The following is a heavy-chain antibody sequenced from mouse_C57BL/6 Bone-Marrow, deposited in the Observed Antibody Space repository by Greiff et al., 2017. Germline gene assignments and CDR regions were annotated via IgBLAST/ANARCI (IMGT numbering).Heavy chain of an antibody. Sequence: EVKLVESGGGLVQPGGSLKLSCAASGFTFSDYYMYWVRQTPEKRLEWVAYISNGGGSTYYPDTVKGRFTISRDNANNTLYLQMSRLKSEDTAMYYCARQGWLLYAMDYWGQGTSVTVSS. J-gene: IGHJ4*01. CDR1: GFTFSDYY. CDR3: ARQGWLLYAMDY. V-gene: IGHV5-12*01. CDR2: ISNGGGST. D-gene: IGHD2-3*01.